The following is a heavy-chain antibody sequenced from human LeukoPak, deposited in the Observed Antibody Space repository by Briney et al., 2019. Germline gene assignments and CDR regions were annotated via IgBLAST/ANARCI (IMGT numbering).Heavy chain of an antibody. CDR2: ISGSGGST. Sequence: GGSLRLSCAASGFTFSSYGMSWVRQAPGKGLEWVSAISGSGGSTYYADSVKGRFTISRENAKNSLYLQMNSLRAGDTAVYYCARAAYSSTWYSRYFDLWGRGTLVTVSS. J-gene: IGHJ2*01. V-gene: IGHV3-23*01. D-gene: IGHD6-13*01. CDR1: GFTFSSYG. CDR3: ARAAYSSTWYSRYFDL.